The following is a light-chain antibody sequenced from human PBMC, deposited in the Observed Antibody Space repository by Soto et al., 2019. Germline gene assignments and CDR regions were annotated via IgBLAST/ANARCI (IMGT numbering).Light chain of an antibody. Sequence: DIQMTQSPSTLSASVGDRVTISCRASQNIHNWLAWYQQKPGKAPKLLIYDASSLESGVASRFSGSGSGTAFPLTISSLQPDDFATYCCQLYNDLSTFGQGTKLEI. CDR3: QLYNDLST. V-gene: IGKV1-5*01. J-gene: IGKJ2*01. CDR2: DAS. CDR1: QNIHNW.